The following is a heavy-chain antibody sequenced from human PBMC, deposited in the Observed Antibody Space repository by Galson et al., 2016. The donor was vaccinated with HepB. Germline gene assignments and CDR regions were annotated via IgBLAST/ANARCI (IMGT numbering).Heavy chain of an antibody. CDR3: AKEKSLGWFGGGSDS. J-gene: IGHJ4*02. D-gene: IGHD3-10*01. CDR1: GFNFRTYA. Sequence: SLRLSCAASGFNFRTYAMTWVRQAPRKGLEWVSAIDDGGARTSYADSVKGRFTISRDNSRNFLYLQMNSLRAEDTAVYYCAKEKSLGWFGGGSDSWGQGTQVPVSS. V-gene: IGHV3-23*01. CDR2: IDDGGART.